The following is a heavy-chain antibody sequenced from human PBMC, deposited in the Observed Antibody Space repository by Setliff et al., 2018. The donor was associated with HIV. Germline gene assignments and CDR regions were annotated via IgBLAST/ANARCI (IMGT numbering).Heavy chain of an antibody. CDR1: GGSIRSYY. D-gene: IGHD3-9*01. CDR2: IYHSGST. CDR3: ASGGYDILTGLGH. J-gene: IGHJ4*02. V-gene: IGHV4-38-2*02. Sequence: SETLSLTCTVSGGSIRSYYWGWIRQPPGKGLEWIGSIYHSGSTYYNPSLKSRVTISVDTSKNQFSLKLSSVTAADTAVYYCASGGYDILTGLGHWGQGTLVTVSS.